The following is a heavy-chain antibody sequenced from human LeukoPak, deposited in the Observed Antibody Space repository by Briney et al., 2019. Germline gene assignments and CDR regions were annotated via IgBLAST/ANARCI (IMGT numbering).Heavy chain of an antibody. V-gene: IGHV1-2*02. CDR3: ARPLTGSSSSASFRLDAFDI. D-gene: IGHD6-6*01. Sequence: ASVKVSCKASGYTFTGYYMHWVRQAPGQGLEWMGWINPNSGGTNYAQKFQGRVTMTRDTSISTAYMELSRLRSDDTAVYYCARPLTGSSSSASFRLDAFDIWGQGTMVTVSS. CDR1: GYTFTGYY. CDR2: INPNSGGT. J-gene: IGHJ3*02.